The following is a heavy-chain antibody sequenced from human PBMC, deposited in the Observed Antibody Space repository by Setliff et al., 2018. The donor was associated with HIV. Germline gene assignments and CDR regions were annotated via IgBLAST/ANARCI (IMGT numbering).Heavy chain of an antibody. Sequence: SETLSLTCTASGGSYSSSFHYWVWIRQPPGKGLEWVGSIYHDGKTYYNPSLKSRVTISVDTSKNQFSLKLSSVTAADAAVYYCASRVYYYDSSGYLREEGFDPWGQGTLVTVSS. CDR3: ASRVYYYDSSGYLREEGFDP. J-gene: IGHJ5*02. D-gene: IGHD3-22*01. CDR2: IYHDGKT. CDR1: GGSYSSSFHY. V-gene: IGHV4-39*01.